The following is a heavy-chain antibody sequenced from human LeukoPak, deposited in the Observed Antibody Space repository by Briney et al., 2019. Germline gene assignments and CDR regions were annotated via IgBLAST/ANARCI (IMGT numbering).Heavy chain of an antibody. CDR2: INPNSGGT. V-gene: IGHV1-2*02. J-gene: IGHJ4*02. Sequence: ASAKVSCKASGYTFTGYHLHWVRQAPGQGVERMGWINPNSGGTNYAQKFQGRGTMTRDTSISTVYMELSRLKSDDTAVYYCARVDKPYCGGDCHLDYWGQGTLVTVSS. CDR1: GYTFTGYH. D-gene: IGHD2-21*02. CDR3: ARVDKPYCGGDCHLDY.